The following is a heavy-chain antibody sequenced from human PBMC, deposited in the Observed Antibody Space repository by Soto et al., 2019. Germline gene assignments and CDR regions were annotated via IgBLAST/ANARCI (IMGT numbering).Heavy chain of an antibody. CDR3: ARAPSWYYFDY. J-gene: IGHJ4*02. D-gene: IGHD6-13*01. CDR2: IYYSGST. Sequence: QVQLQESGPGLVKPSETLSLTCTVSGGSVSSGSYYWSWIRQPPGKGLEWIGYIYYSGSTNYNASLKSRVTLSVDTSKNQFSLILSSVTAADTAVFYCARAPSWYYFDYWGQGTLVTVSS. V-gene: IGHV4-61*01. CDR1: GGSVSSGSYY.